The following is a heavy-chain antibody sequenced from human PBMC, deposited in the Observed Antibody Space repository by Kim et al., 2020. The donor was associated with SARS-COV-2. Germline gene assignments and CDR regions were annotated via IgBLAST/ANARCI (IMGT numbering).Heavy chain of an antibody. D-gene: IGHD2-15*01. Sequence: SETLSLTCTVSGGSVGRGLHYWSWIRQPPGKGLEWIGYIYHSGTTNYNPFLKSRVTTAVDTSKNQFSLKLKSLTTADTAVYFCARENGSPKGAYYFDYWGQGTLVTVS. CDR3: ARENGSPKGAYYFDY. J-gene: IGHJ4*02. CDR2: IYHSGTT. CDR1: GGSVGRGLHY. V-gene: IGHV4-61*01.